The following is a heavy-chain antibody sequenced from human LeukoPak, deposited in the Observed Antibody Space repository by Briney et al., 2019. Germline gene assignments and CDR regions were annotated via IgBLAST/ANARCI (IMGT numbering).Heavy chain of an antibody. V-gene: IGHV4-34*01. Sequence: SETLSLTCAVYGGSFSDYYWSCTRQHPGKGLEWLGEINHSGSTTYNPSLKSRVTISVDTSKSQFSLKLSSVTAADTAVYYCARGRYPGIAAAGHYGMDVWGKGTTVTVSS. D-gene: IGHD6-13*01. CDR2: INHSGST. J-gene: IGHJ6*04. CDR3: ARGRYPGIAAAGHYGMDV. CDR1: GGSFSDYY.